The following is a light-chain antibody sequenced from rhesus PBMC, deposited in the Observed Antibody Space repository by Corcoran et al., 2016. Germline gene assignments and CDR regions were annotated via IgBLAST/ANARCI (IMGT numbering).Light chain of an antibody. Sequence: DIQMTQSPSSLSASVGDRVTITCQASQGISSWLAWYQQKPGKAPKHLIYAASSLQSGVPSRLSGSGSGTDVTLTISSLQPEDVATEYCQQHNSYPRTFGQGTKVEIK. V-gene: IGKV1-33*02. CDR3: QQHNSYPRT. CDR1: QGISSW. J-gene: IGKJ1*01. CDR2: AAS.